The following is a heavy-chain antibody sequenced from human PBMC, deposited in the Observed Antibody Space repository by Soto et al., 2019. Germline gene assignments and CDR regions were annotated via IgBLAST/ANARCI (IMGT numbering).Heavy chain of an antibody. CDR1: GYSFTANS. CDR2: INPNNGGT. J-gene: IGHJ4*02. Sequence: QVHLVQSGAEVKKPGASVRVSCKASGYSFTANSMHWVRQAPGEGLEWMGWINPNNGGTNYARKFQGCVTLTRDTPISTAYMDLTRLKSVDTAVYYCAMQRSGVVYWGQGTLVTVSS. CDR3: AMQRSGVVY. D-gene: IGHD6-25*01. V-gene: IGHV1-2*04.